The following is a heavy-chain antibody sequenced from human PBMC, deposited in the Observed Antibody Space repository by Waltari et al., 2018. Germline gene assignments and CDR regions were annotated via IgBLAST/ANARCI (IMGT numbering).Heavy chain of an antibody. V-gene: IGHV3-23*03. Sequence: EVQLLESGGGLVQPGGSLRLSCAASGFTFSSYAMSWVRQAPGKGLEWVSVIYSGGSTYYADSVKGRFTISRDNSKNTLYLQMNSLRAEDTAVYYCAKDGGSGWYDYWGQGTLVTVSS. J-gene: IGHJ4*02. CDR3: AKDGGSGWYDY. D-gene: IGHD6-19*01. CDR1: GFTFSSYA. CDR2: IYSGGST.